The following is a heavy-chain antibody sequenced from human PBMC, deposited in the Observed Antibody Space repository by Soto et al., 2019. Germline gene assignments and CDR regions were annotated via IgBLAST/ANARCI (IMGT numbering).Heavy chain of an antibody. CDR1: GFNFNIYA. V-gene: IGHV3-23*01. CDR3: AKALGNPYYYCYMDV. Sequence: EVQLLESGGGLVQPGGSLRLSCAASGFNFNIYAMTWVSHAPGKGLEWVSTISPGGDSTYFADSVKGRVTISRDNSKNTLSLQMNSLRAEDTATYFCAKALGNPYYYCYMDVCVTGTTVTVSS. CDR2: ISPGGDST. J-gene: IGHJ6*03. D-gene: IGHD1-1*01.